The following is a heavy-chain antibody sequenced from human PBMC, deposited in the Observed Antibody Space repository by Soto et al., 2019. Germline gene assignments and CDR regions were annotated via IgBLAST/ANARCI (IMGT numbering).Heavy chain of an antibody. Sequence: SETLSLTCAVTGGSISSGGYSWSWIRQPPGKGLEWIGYIYHSGSTYYNPSLKSRVTISVDRSKNQFSLKLSSVTAADTAVYYCARVPDRWGQGTLVTVPQ. CDR1: GGSISSGGYS. CDR2: IYHSGST. V-gene: IGHV4-30-2*01. D-gene: IGHD2-2*01. CDR3: ARVPDR. J-gene: IGHJ5*02.